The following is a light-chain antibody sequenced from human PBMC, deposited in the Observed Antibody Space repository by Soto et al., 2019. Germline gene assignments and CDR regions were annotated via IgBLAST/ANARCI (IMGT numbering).Light chain of an antibody. CDR1: QSVSSY. V-gene: IGKV3-11*01. J-gene: IGKJ2*01. CDR2: DAS. Sequence: EIVLTQSPATLSLSPGERATLSCRASQSVSSYLAWYQQKPGQAPRLLIYDASNRATGIPARFSGSGSGTDFTLTISSLEPEDFAVYYCRQRSNWHPVYTFGQGTKVDIK. CDR3: RQRSNWHPVYT.